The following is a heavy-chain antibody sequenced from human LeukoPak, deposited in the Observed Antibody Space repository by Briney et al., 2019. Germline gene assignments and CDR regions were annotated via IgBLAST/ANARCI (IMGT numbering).Heavy chain of an antibody. V-gene: IGHV7-4-1*02. CDR1: GYTFTSYA. CDR3: ARVATLAGYYMPDY. Sequence: GASVKVSCKASGYTFTSYAMNWVRQAPGQGLEWMGWINTNTGNPTYAQGFTGRFVFSLDSSVSTAYLQISSLKAEDTAVYYCARVATLAGYYMPDYWGQGTLVTVSS. D-gene: IGHD3-9*01. J-gene: IGHJ4*02. CDR2: INTNTGNP.